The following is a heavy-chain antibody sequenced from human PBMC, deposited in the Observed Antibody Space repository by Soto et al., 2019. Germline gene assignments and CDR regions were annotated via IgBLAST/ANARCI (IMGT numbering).Heavy chain of an antibody. CDR2: ISSSSSYI. J-gene: IGHJ6*02. CDR3: ARDLDSSSSLVNYYGMDV. CDR1: GFTFSSYS. V-gene: IGHV3-21*01. D-gene: IGHD6-6*01. Sequence: GGSLRLSCAASGFTFSSYSMNWVRQAPGKGLEWVSSISSSSSYIYYTDSVKGRFTISRDNAKNSLYLQMNSLRAEDTAVYYCARDLDSSSSLVNYYGMDVWGQGTTVTVSS.